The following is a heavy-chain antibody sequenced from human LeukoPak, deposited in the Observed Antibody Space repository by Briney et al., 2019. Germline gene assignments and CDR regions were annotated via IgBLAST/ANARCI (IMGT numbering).Heavy chain of an antibody. CDR3: ARVKRKYQVLKPLHETPSHYFDY. D-gene: IGHD2-2*01. CDR2: IYYSGST. Sequence: PSETLSLTCTVSGDSISTSNSYWGWIRQPPGKGLEWIGSIYYSGSTYYNPSLKSRVTISVDSSKNQFSLKLSSVTAADTAMYYCARVKRKYQVLKPLHETPSHYFDYWGQGTLVTVSS. V-gene: IGHV4-39*07. CDR1: GDSISTSNSY. J-gene: IGHJ4*02.